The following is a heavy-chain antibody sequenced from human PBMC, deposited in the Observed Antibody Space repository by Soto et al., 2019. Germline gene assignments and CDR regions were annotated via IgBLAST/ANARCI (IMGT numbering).Heavy chain of an antibody. V-gene: IGHV3-48*01. Sequence: VGSLRLSCAASGFTFSTYSMNWVRQAPGKGLEWVSYISSGSSTIYYADSVKGRFTISRDNAKNSLYLQMDSLRAEDTAVYYATRSAYMDVWGTGTTVNVSS. CDR2: ISSGSSTI. CDR3: TRSAYMDV. J-gene: IGHJ6*03. CDR1: GFTFSTYS. D-gene: IGHD2-2*01.